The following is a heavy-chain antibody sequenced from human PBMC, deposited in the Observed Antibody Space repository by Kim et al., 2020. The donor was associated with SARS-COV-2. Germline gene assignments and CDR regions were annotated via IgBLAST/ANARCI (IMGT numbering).Heavy chain of an antibody. CDR2: ISGSGDYT. Sequence: GGSLRLSCAASGFTFSSSAVNWVRQAPGRGLEWVSSISGSGDYTYYADSVKGRFSISRDNSRNTLSLQMNSLRADDTAVYYCAKNLVSTMWSLEYWGQGSLVTVSS. J-gene: IGHJ4*02. CDR1: GFTFSSSA. D-gene: IGHD5-12*01. V-gene: IGHV3-23*01. CDR3: AKNLVSTMWSLEY.